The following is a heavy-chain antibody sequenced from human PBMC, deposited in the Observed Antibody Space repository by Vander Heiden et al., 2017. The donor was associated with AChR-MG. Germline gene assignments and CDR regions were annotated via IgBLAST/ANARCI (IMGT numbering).Heavy chain of an antibody. Sequence: EVQLVQSGAEVKKPGESLKISCKGSGFTFTSYWIGWVRQMPGKGLEWMGIIYPGDSDTRYSPSFQGQVIMSADKSISTVYLQWTSLKASDTAMYYCARQRYSTSSGGAFDIWGQGTMVPVSS. CDR3: ARQRYSTSSGGAFDI. CDR2: IYPGDSDT. V-gene: IGHV5-51*01. CDR1: GFTFTSYW. J-gene: IGHJ3*02. D-gene: IGHD6-6*01.